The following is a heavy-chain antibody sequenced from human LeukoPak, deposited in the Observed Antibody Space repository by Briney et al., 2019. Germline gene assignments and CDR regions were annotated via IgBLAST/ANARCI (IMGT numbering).Heavy chain of an antibody. Sequence: GGSLRLSCAASGFTFSNAWLSWVRQAPGKGLEWVGRIKSKTDGGTTDYAAPVKGRFTISRDDSKNTLYLQMNSLKTEDTAVYYCTTELLWFGELTQTIDYWGQGTLVTVSS. CDR3: TTELLWFGELTQTIDY. D-gene: IGHD3-10*01. CDR2: IKSKTDGGTT. V-gene: IGHV3-15*01. J-gene: IGHJ4*02. CDR1: GFTFSNAW.